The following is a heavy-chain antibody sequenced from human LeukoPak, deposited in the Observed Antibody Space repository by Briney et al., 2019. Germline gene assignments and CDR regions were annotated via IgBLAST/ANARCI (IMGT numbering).Heavy chain of an antibody. CDR3: AREAIVVVVASNFDY. CDR2: ISYDGSNK. CDR1: GHTFSSYA. J-gene: IGHJ4*02. D-gene: IGHD2-15*01. V-gene: IGHV3-30*04. Sequence: SGGSLRISCAASGHTFSSYAMSWVRQAPGKGLEWVAVISYDGSNKYYADSVKGRSTISRDNSKNTLYLQMNSLRAEDTAVYYCAREAIVVVVASNFDYWGQGTLVTVSS.